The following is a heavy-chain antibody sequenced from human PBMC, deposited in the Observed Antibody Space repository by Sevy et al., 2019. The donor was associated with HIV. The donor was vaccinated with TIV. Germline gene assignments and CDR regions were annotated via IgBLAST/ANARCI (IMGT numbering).Heavy chain of an antibody. J-gene: IGHJ5*02. V-gene: IGHV1-46*01. Sequence: ASVKVSCKASGYTFTTYFLYWVRQAPRQGLEWMAIINPSNGYTNYAQKFQDRLIVTRDTSTSTVYVEMSSLTSEDTAVYFCARLSRPNTYVLDPWGQGTLVTVSS. CDR2: INPSNGYT. CDR3: ARLSRPNTYVLDP. D-gene: IGHD3-16*02. CDR1: GYTFTTYF.